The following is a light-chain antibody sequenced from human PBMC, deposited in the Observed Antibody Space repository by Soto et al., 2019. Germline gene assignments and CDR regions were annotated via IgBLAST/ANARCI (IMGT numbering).Light chain of an antibody. CDR2: KAS. Sequence: DIEVTQSPPTLSASVGDGVTITCRASQTISSWLAWYQEKPGKAPKLLIYKASTLKSGVPSRFSGRGSGTEFTLTISSLQPDEFATYYCQHYNSYSEACGQGTKVDI. J-gene: IGKJ1*01. CDR1: QTISSW. CDR3: QHYNSYSEA. V-gene: IGKV1-5*03.